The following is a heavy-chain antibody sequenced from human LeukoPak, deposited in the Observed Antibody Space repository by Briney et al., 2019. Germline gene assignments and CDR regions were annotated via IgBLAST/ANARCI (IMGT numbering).Heavy chain of an antibody. CDR1: GFTFSSYS. V-gene: IGHV3-21*01. Sequence: GGSLRLSCAASGFTFSSYSMNWVRQAPGKGLEGVSSISSSSSYIYYADSVKGRFTISRDNAKNSLYLQMNSLRAEDTAVYYCARDYDSSGYSPLDYWGQGTLVTVSS. CDR2: ISSSSSYI. J-gene: IGHJ4*02. CDR3: ARDYDSSGYSPLDY. D-gene: IGHD3-22*01.